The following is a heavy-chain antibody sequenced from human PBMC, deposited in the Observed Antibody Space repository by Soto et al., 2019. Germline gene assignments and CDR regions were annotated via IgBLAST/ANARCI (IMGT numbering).Heavy chain of an antibody. D-gene: IGHD5-12*01. CDR1: GGSISSYY. Sequence: PSETLSLTCTVSGGSISSYYWGWIRQPPGKGLEWIGYIYYSGSTNYNPSLKSRVTISVDTSKNQFSLKLSSVTAADTAVYYCARIRGGYDGYYYYYMDVWGKGTTVTVSS. J-gene: IGHJ6*03. V-gene: IGHV4-59*01. CDR2: IYYSGST. CDR3: ARIRGGYDGYYYYYMDV.